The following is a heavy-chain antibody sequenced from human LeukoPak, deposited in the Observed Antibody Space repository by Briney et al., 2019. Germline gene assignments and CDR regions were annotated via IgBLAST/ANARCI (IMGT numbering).Heavy chain of an antibody. V-gene: IGHV3-7*03. CDR1: GFTFSSYW. CDR2: IKQDGSGK. D-gene: IGHD6-19*01. J-gene: IGHJ4*02. Sequence: PGGSLRLSCAASGFTFSSYWMSWVRQAPGKGLEWVANIKQDGSGKYYVDSVKGRFTISRDNAKNSLYLQMNSLRAEDTAVYYCARDGPTAVAGTDYWGQGTLVTVSS. CDR3: ARDGPTAVAGTDY.